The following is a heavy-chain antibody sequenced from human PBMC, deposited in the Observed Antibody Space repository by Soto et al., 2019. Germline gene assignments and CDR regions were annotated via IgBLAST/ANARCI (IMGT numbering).Heavy chain of an antibody. V-gene: IGHV4-61*01. CDR2: IYYSGST. D-gene: IGHD2-2*03. CDR3: ARGHLGYCSSSSCYPRY. J-gene: IGHJ4*02. Sequence: PSETLSLTCTVSGGSVSSGSYYWSWIRQPPGKGLEWIGYIYYSGSTNYNPSLKSRVTISVDTSKNQFSLKLSSVTAADTAVYYCARGHLGYCSSSSCYPRYWGQVTLVTVSS. CDR1: GGSVSSGSYY.